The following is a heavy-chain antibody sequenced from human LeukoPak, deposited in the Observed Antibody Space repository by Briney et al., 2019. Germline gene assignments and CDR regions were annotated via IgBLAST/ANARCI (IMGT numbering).Heavy chain of an antibody. Sequence: SETLSLTCTVSGGSISSSSYYWGWIRQPPGKGLEWIGSIYYSGSTYYNPSLKSRVTISVDTSKNQFSLKLSSVTAANTAVYYCAREVRVAVAGTSDYWGQGTLVTVSS. V-gene: IGHV4-39*07. D-gene: IGHD6-19*01. CDR1: GGSISSSSYY. J-gene: IGHJ4*02. CDR2: IYYSGST. CDR3: AREVRVAVAGTSDY.